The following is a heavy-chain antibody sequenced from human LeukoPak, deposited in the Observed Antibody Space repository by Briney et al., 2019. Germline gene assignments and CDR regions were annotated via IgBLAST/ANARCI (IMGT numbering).Heavy chain of an antibody. CDR1: GFMFNTFG. J-gene: IGHJ4*02. CDR3: ARDGSDYDLDY. D-gene: IGHD4-17*01. V-gene: IGHV3-33*08. CDR2: IWHDGSNQ. Sequence: GGSLRLSCAASGFMFNTFGMSWVRQAPGKGLEWLAVIWHDGSNQYYADSVKGRFTISRDNSKNTLYLQMNSLRVEDTAVYYCARDGSDYDLDYWGQGTLVTVSS.